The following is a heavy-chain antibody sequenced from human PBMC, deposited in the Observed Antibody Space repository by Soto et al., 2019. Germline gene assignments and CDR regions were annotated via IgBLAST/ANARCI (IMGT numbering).Heavy chain of an antibody. CDR2: IYYSGST. J-gene: IGHJ5*02. Sequence: QVQLQESGPGLVKPSQTLSLTCTVSGGSISSGGYYWSWIRQHPGKGLEWIGYIYYSGSTYYNPSPQRRLTTSVDASKNQFSLNLSSVTAAHTAVYYWAASSSWAHNSFDPWGQGTLVTVSS. V-gene: IGHV4-31*03. CDR3: AASSSWAHNSFDP. D-gene: IGHD6-13*01. CDR1: GGSISSGGYY.